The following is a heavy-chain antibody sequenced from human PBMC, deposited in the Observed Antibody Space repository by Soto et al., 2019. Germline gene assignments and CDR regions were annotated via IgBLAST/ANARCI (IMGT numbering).Heavy chain of an antibody. CDR1: GFTLNSFG. D-gene: IGHD3-9*01. Sequence: QVQLVESGGGVVQPGRSLRLSCGASGFTLNSFGIHWVRQGPEKGLEWVAGISYDESSRHYADSVQGRFFVSRDNSKNTVFLQMSNLRTEDTAVYYCAKGLQQDYDFLLNHWGQGTLDTVSS. CDR3: AKGLQQDYDFLLNH. J-gene: IGHJ5*02. CDR2: ISYDESSR. V-gene: IGHV3-30*18.